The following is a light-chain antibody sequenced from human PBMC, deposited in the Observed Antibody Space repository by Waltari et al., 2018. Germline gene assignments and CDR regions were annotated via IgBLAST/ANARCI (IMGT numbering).Light chain of an antibody. V-gene: IGKV3-20*01. CDR2: AAS. J-gene: IGKJ1*01. CDR3: QNHERLPAT. Sequence: EVVLTQSPGTLSLSPGERATLSCRASQSIGRYLVWYQQRPGQAPRLLIYAASTRATGIPDRFSGSGSGTDFTLTISRLEPEDFAVYYCQNHERLPATFGQGTKGKSN. CDR1: QSIGRY.